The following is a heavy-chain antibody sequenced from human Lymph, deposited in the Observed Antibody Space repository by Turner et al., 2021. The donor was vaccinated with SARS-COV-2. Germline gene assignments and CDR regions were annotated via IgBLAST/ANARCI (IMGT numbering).Heavy chain of an antibody. V-gene: IGHV3-30-3*01. CDR3: ARDFPPQDGYNPAGGFDI. CDR1: EFSFSSYG. J-gene: IGHJ3*02. D-gene: IGHD5-12*01. CDR2: ISYDGSNR. Sequence: QVQLVESGGGVVQRARSLILSCASSEFSFSSYGMHWLRQAPGKGLEWVAVISYDGSNRHYADSVKDRFTISRDNSKNTLYLQMNSLRAEDTAVYYCARDFPPQDGYNPAGGFDILGQGTMVTVSS.